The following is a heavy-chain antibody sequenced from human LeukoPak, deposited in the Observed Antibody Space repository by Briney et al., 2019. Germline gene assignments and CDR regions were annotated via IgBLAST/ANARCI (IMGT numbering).Heavy chain of an antibody. CDR1: GDSVSSSSSA. D-gene: IGHD3-16*01. CDR2: TYYRSKWYN. J-gene: IGHJ4*02. CDR3: VRGGHFDY. V-gene: IGHV6-1*01. Sequence: SQTLSLTCAISGDSVSSSSSAWNWVRQSPSRGLEWLGRTYYRSKWYNDYAESVKSRIAINPDTSKNQFSLHLNSVTPEDTAVYYCVRGGHFDYWGQGTLVTVSS.